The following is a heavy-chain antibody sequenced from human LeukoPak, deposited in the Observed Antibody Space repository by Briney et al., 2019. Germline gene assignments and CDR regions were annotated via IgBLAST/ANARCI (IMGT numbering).Heavy chain of an antibody. CDR2: IYYSGST. Sequence: SETLSLTCTVSGYSISSGYYWGWIRQPPGKGLEWIGSIYYSGSTYYNPSLKSRVTISVDTSKNQLSLKLSSVTAADTAVYYCARVPGIAAAGTLAGGFDYWGQGTLVTVSS. D-gene: IGHD6-13*01. CDR3: ARVPGIAAAGTLAGGFDY. CDR1: GYSISSGYY. V-gene: IGHV4-38-2*02. J-gene: IGHJ4*02.